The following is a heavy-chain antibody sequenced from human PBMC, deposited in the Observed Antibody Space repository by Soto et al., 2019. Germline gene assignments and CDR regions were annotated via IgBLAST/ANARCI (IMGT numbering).Heavy chain of an antibody. D-gene: IGHD3-9*01. V-gene: IGHV1-3*01. Sequence: ASVKVSCKASGYTFTSYAMHWVRQAPGQRLEWMGWINAGNGNTKYSQKFQGRVTITRDTSASTAYMELSSLRSEDTAVYYCARDKSGYDILTGYHPYYFDYWGQGTLVTVSS. CDR3: ARDKSGYDILTGYHPYYFDY. J-gene: IGHJ4*02. CDR2: INAGNGNT. CDR1: GYTFTSYA.